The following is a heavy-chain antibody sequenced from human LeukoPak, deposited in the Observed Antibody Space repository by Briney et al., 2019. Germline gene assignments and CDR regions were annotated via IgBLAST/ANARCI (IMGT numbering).Heavy chain of an antibody. CDR1: GYTFTGYY. D-gene: IGHD2-2*01. J-gene: IGHJ5*02. Sequence: ASVKVSCKASGYTFTGYYMHWVRQAPGQGLEWMGRINPNSGGTNYAQKFQGRVTMTRDTSISTAYMELSRLRSDDTAVYYCATVRYCSSTSCYFDWLDPWGQGTLVTVSS. V-gene: IGHV1-2*06. CDR2: INPNSGGT. CDR3: ATVRYCSSTSCYFDWLDP.